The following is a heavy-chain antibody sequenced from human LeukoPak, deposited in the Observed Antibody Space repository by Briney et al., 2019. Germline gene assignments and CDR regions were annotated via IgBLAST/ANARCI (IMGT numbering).Heavy chain of an antibody. CDR2: ISYDGSTT. CDR3: AKDLFACSSTSCYSQSH. Sequence: GGSLRLSCAASEFTFSTYAMHWVRQAPGKGLEWVAVISYDGSTTYYADSVKGRFTISRDNSKNTLYLQMNSLRAEDTAVYYCAKDLFACSSTSCYSQSHWGQGTLVTVSS. V-gene: IGHV3-30*04. J-gene: IGHJ4*02. D-gene: IGHD2-2*01. CDR1: EFTFSTYA.